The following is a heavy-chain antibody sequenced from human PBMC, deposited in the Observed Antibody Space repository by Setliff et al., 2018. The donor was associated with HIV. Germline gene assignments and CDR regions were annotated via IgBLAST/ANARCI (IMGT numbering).Heavy chain of an antibody. J-gene: IGHJ6*03. CDR2: ISAGGGST. V-gene: IGHV3-23*01. D-gene: IGHD5-18*01. CDR3: AGSGYNYGGYYMDV. Sequence: GGSLRLSCAASGFTFSTNAMNWVRQAPGKGLEWVSGISAGGGSTYYAGSVKGRFTISRDNSKNTLYLQMHSLRAEDTAVYYCAGSGYNYGGYYMDVWGKGTTVTVSS. CDR1: GFTFSTNA.